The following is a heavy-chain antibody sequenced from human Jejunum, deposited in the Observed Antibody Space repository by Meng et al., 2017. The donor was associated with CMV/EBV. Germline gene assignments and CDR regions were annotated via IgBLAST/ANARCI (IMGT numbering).Heavy chain of an antibody. CDR2: IKSKIDGGAI. Sequence: SGVTFSNAWWYGIRQAAGKGLEGVGRIKSKIDGGAIDYAAPVKGRFTITRDDSKDTVYLEMDSLKTEDTALYYCTTDMRLMKVFDIWGQGTMVTVSS. CDR3: TTDMRLMKVFDI. CDR1: GVTFSNAW. D-gene: IGHD3-16*01. J-gene: IGHJ3*02. V-gene: IGHV3-15*01.